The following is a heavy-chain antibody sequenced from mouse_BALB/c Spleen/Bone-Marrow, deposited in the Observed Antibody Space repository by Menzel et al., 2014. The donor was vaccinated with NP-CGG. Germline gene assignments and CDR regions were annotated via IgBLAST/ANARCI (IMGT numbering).Heavy chain of an antibody. Sequence: EVKLVESGGGLVQPGGSLKLSCAASGFTFSRYDMSLVRQTPDMRLELVANIIRNGGGTYYPDSVKGRFTISRDNAKNALSLRMSGLKSEDTAMYFCARGGVKVWFAYWGQGTLVTVSA. J-gene: IGHJ3*01. CDR2: IIRNGGGT. CDR3: ARGGVKVWFAY. V-gene: IGHV5-6-3*01. D-gene: IGHD2-2*01. CDR1: GFTFSRYD.